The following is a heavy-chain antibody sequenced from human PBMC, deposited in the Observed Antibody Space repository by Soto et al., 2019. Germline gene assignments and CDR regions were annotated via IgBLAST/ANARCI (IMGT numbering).Heavy chain of an antibody. D-gene: IGHD3-10*01. J-gene: IGHJ6*02. CDR2: ISAYNGNT. V-gene: IGHV1-18*01. Sequence: GASVKVSCEASGYTFTSYCISWVREAPGQGLEWMGWISAYNGNTNYAQKLQGRVTMTTDTSTSTAYMELRSLRSDDTAVYYCARAMVRGWGDYYYGMDVWGQGTTVTVSS. CDR3: ARAMVRGWGDYYYGMDV. CDR1: GYTFTSYC.